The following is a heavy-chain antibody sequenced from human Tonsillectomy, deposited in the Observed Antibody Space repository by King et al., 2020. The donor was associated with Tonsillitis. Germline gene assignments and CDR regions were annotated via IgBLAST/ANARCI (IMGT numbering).Heavy chain of an antibody. Sequence: VQLVESGGGLVQPGGSLKLSCAASGFTFSGSGMHWVRQASGKGLEWVGRISSKANSYATAYAASGEGRFTISSDDSTKTAYMQMKSRKTEDTAVYYCTGPGGLSYWGQGTLVTVSS. D-gene: IGHD3-10*01. CDR3: TGPGGLSY. CDR2: ISSKANSYAT. J-gene: IGHJ4*02. CDR1: GFTFSGSG. V-gene: IGHV3-73*02.